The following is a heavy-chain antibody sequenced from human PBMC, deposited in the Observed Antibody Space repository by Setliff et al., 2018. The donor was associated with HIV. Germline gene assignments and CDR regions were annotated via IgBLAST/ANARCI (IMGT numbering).Heavy chain of an antibody. CDR2: INHSGST. J-gene: IGHJ4*02. CDR3: ARGPPGSSIGWYVGY. Sequence: SETLSLTCAVYGGSLSGFYWNWIRQPPGKGLEWIGEINHSGSTNYNPSLKSRVTILVDTSKNQFSLRLSSVIAADTAVYYCARGPPGSSIGWYVGYWGQGTLVTAPQ. D-gene: IGHD6-19*01. V-gene: IGHV4-34*01. CDR1: GGSLSGFY.